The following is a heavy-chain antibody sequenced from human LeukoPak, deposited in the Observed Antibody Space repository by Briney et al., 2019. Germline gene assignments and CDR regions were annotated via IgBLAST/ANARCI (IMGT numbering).Heavy chain of an antibody. J-gene: IGHJ4*02. Sequence: GRSLRLSCAASGFTFSSYGMHWVRQAPGKGLEWVAVIWYDGSNKYYADSVKGRFTISRDNSKNTLYLQMNSLRAEDTAVYYCARDNGYPTGFDYWGQGTLVTVSS. CDR2: IWYDGSNK. D-gene: IGHD5-24*01. V-gene: IGHV3-33*01. CDR1: GFTFSSYG. CDR3: ARDNGYPTGFDY.